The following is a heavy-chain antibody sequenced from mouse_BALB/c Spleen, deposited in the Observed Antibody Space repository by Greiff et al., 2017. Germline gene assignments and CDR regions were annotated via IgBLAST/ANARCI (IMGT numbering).Heavy chain of an antibody. CDR3: ASVWFYAMDY. J-gene: IGHJ4*01. D-gene: IGHD2-10*02. V-gene: IGHV5-17*02. Sequence: EVQRVESGGGLVQPGGSRKLSCAASGFTFSSFGMHWVRQAPEKGLEWVAYISSGSSTIYYADTVKGRFTISRDNPKNTLFLQMTSLRSEDTAMYYCASVWFYAMDYWGQGTSVTVSS. CDR2: ISSGSSTI. CDR1: GFTFSSFG.